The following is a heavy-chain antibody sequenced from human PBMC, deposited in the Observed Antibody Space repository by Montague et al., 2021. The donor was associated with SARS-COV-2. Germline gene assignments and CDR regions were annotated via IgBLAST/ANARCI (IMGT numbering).Heavy chain of an antibody. CDR1: GDSVSRHNPA. CDR2: TYYGSSWNT. D-gene: IGHD1-7*01. CDR3: ARGWNYAFDI. V-gene: IGHV6-1*01. Sequence: CAISGDSVSRHNPAWNWIRQSPSRGLEWLGRTYYGSSWNTDYAVSVKSRITISPDTSKNQFSLHLNSVTPEDPAVYYCARGWNYAFDIWGQGTMVTVSS. J-gene: IGHJ3*02.